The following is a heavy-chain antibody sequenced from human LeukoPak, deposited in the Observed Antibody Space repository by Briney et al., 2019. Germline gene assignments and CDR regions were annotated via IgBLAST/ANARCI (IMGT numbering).Heavy chain of an antibody. Sequence: GGSLRLSCAASGFTFSSYSMHWVRQAPGKGLEWVAVISYDGSNKYYADSVKGRFTISRDNSKNTLYLQMNSLRAEDTAVYYCASSGSYFRWGQGTLVTVS. CDR3: ASSGSYFR. CDR1: GFTFSSYS. V-gene: IGHV3-30*04. CDR2: ISYDGSNK. D-gene: IGHD1-26*01. J-gene: IGHJ4*02.